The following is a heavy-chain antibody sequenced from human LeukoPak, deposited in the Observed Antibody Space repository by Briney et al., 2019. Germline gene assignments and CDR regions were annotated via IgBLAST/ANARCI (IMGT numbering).Heavy chain of an antibody. J-gene: IGHJ6*02. Sequence: GGSLRLSCAASGFTFSSYWMNWACQAPGKGLEWVASINHNGNVNYYVDSVKGRFTISRDNAKNSLYLQMSNLRAEDTAVYFCARGGGLDVWGQGATVTVS. CDR2: INHNGNVN. CDR1: GFTFSSYW. CDR3: ARGGGLDV. D-gene: IGHD3-16*01. V-gene: IGHV3-7*03.